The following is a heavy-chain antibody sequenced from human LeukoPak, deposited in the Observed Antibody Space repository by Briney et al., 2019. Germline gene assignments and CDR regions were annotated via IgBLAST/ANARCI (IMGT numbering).Heavy chain of an antibody. J-gene: IGHJ4*02. V-gene: IGHV4-59*08. D-gene: IGHD2-15*01. CDR3: ARQTGVAVATFYFDD. CDR1: GGSISSYY. Sequence: SETLSLTCTVSGGSISSYYWSWIRQPPGKGLEWIGYIYYSESTNYNPSLKSRVTISVDTSKNQFSLKLSSVTAADTAVYYCARQTGVAVATFYFDDWGQGTQVTVSS. CDR2: IYYSEST.